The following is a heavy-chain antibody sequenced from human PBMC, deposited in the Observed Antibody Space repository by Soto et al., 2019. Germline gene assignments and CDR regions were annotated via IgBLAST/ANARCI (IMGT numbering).Heavy chain of an antibody. V-gene: IGHV4-39*01. Sequence: QLQLQESGPGLVKPSETLSLACSVSGASISTSDYFWGWIRQPPGKGLEWIGGIYSNGGTYYNPSLKSRVFISVDTSKNQFSLNVKSVTAADTAVYYCATLLVCATPRNDFGSWGQGTLVTISS. D-gene: IGHD2-15*01. CDR1: GASISTSDYF. CDR2: IYSNGGT. J-gene: IGHJ4*02. CDR3: ATLLVCATPRNDFGS.